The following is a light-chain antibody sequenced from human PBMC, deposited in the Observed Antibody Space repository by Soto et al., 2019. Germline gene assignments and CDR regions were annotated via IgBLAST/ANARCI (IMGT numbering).Light chain of an antibody. V-gene: IGKV3-20*01. CDR2: GAS. Sequence: EIVLTQSPGTLSLSPGERATLSCRASQSVSSSYFAWFQQKPGQAPRLLIYGASSRATGIPDRFSGSGSGTDFTLTINRLEPEDFAVYYCQQYGSSLQYTFGQGTKLEIK. J-gene: IGKJ2*01. CDR3: QQYGSSLQYT. CDR1: QSVSSSY.